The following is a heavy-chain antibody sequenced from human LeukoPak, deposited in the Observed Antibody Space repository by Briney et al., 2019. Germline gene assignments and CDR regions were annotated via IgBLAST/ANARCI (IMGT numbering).Heavy chain of an antibody. D-gene: IGHD3-10*01. CDR1: GGTFSSYA. Sequence: SVKVSCKASGGTFSSYAISWVRQAPGQGLEWMGRIIPILGIANYAQKFQGRVTITADKSTSTAYMELSSLRSEDTAVYYCARGALPLLWCGESPRGSQARVYALDYWGQGTLVTVSS. CDR2: IIPILGIA. V-gene: IGHV1-69*04. J-gene: IGHJ4*02. CDR3: ARGALPLLWCGESPRGSQARVYALDY.